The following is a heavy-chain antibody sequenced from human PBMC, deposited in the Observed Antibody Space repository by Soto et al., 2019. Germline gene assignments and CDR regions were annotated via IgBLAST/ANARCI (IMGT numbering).Heavy chain of an antibody. J-gene: IGHJ4*02. D-gene: IGHD6-19*01. CDR1: GFTFSTQA. Sequence: EVQLLESGGGLVQPGGSLRVSCSASGFTFSTQAMAWVRQAPGKGLEWVSALISSGESPGYAESVKGRFTISRDNSKSTLYLQMNSLRADDTAVYYCAKDLHGSGWSFDQWGQGTVVTVSS. CDR3: AKDLHGSGWSFDQ. CDR2: LISSGESP. V-gene: IGHV3-23*01.